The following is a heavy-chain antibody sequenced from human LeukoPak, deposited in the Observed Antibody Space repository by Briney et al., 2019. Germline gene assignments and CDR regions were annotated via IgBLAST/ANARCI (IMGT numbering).Heavy chain of an antibody. J-gene: IGHJ6*03. CDR3: ARAWFGELPYYYYMDV. CDR2: IIPIFGTA. V-gene: IGHV1-69*06. CDR1: GGTFSSYA. Sequence: SVKVSCKASGGTFSSYAISWVRQAPGQGLEWMGGIIPIFGTANYAQKFQGRVTITADKSTSTAYMELSSLRSEDTAVYYCARAWFGELPYYYYMDVWGKGTTVTISS. D-gene: IGHD3-10*01.